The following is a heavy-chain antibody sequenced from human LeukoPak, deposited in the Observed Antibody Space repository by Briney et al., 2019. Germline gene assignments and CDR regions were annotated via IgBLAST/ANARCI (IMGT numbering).Heavy chain of an antibody. CDR1: GGSISSSSYY. CDR3: ARAHSSSSPYDY. D-gene: IGHD6-6*01. J-gene: IGHJ4*02. CDR2: IYYSGST. V-gene: IGHV4-39*07. Sequence: PSETLSLSCTVSGGSISSSSYYWGWIRQPPGKGLEWIGSIYYSGSTYYNPSLKSRVTISVDTSKNQFSLKLSSVTAADTGVYYSARAHSSSSPYDYWGQGTLVTVSS.